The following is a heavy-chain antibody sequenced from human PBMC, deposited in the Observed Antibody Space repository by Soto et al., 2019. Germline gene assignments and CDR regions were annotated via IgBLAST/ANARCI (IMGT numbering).Heavy chain of an antibody. CDR2: IIPIFGTA. V-gene: IGHV1-69*13. CDR1: GGTFSSYA. Sequence: GASVKVSCKASGGTFSSYAISWVRQAPGQGLEWMGGIIPIFGTANYAQKFQGRVTITADESTSTAYMELSSLRSEDTAVYYCAREGLADHPWTTAFDSWGQGTLVTVSS. CDR3: AREGLADHPWTTAFDS. J-gene: IGHJ4*02.